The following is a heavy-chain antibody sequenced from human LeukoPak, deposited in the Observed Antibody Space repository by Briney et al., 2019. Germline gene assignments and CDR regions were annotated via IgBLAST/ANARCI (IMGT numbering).Heavy chain of an antibody. CDR1: GFTFSSYW. CDR2: IKQDGSEK. CDR3: ARAADGYSSGWYLLAAYYYYMDV. V-gene: IGHV3-7*01. D-gene: IGHD6-19*01. J-gene: IGHJ6*03. Sequence: GGSLRLSCAASGFTFSSYWMSWVRHAPGKGLECVANIKQDGSEKYYVHSVKGRFTISRDNAKNSLYLQMNSMRAEDTAVYYCARAADGYSSGWYLLAAYYYYMDVWGKGTTVTVSS.